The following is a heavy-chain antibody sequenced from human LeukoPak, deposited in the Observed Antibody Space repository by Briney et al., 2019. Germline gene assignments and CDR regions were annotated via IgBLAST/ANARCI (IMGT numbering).Heavy chain of an antibody. V-gene: IGHV3-11*04. Sequence: GGSLRLSCAASGFSFSDYYINWIRQAPGKGLEWVSYISYGGGTKHYADSVKGRFTVSRDNAKNSVILQMNNLRDEDTAVYYCVRGGQCSGGSCYADYFYYYMDVWGKGTTVTVSS. CDR1: GFSFSDYY. J-gene: IGHJ6*03. CDR2: ISYGGGTK. D-gene: IGHD2-15*01. CDR3: VRGGQCSGGSCYADYFYYYMDV.